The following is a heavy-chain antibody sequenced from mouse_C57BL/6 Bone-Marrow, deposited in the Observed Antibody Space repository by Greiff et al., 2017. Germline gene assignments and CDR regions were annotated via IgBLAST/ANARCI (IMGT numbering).Heavy chain of an antibody. CDR3: ARDGDDGGGYAMVY. CDR2: SRNKANDYTT. J-gene: IGHJ4*01. CDR1: GFPFSDFY. Sequence: EVKVVESGGGLVQSGRSLRLSCATSGFPFSDFYMEWVRQAPGKGLEWIAASRNKANDYTTEYSASVQGRFIVSRYTYKSILYLQMNALRAEDTAIYYCARDGDDGGGYAMVYWGQGTSVTVTA. D-gene: IGHD1-2*01. V-gene: IGHV7-1*01.